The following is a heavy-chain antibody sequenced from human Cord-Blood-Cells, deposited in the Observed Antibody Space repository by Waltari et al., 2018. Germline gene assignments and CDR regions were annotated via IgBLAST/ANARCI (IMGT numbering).Heavy chain of an antibody. CDR1: GYTSTCSG. CDR3: ARDSSSSYYYYGMDV. J-gene: IGHJ6*02. CDR2: ISAYNGNT. V-gene: IGHV1-18*01. D-gene: IGHD6-6*01. Sequence: QVQLVQSGAEVKKPWSSVQVSCKASGYTSTCSGISWVRQAPGQGLEWMGWISAYNGNTNYVQKLKGRVTMTTDTSTSTAYMELRSLRSDDTAVYYCARDSSSSYYYYGMDVWGQGTTVTVSS.